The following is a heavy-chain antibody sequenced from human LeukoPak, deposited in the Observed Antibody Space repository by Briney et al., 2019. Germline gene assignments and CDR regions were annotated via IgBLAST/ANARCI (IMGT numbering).Heavy chain of an antibody. Sequence: SETLSLTCTVSGGSISSYYWSWIRQPAGKGLEWIGRIYTSGSTNYNPSLKSRLTMSVDTSKNQFSLNLRSVTAEDTAVYYCARDRGVGMTTVTRYYFDYWGQGTLVTVSS. J-gene: IGHJ4*02. D-gene: IGHD4-17*01. CDR1: GGSISSYY. CDR3: ARDRGVGMTTVTRYYFDY. CDR2: IYTSGST. V-gene: IGHV4-4*07.